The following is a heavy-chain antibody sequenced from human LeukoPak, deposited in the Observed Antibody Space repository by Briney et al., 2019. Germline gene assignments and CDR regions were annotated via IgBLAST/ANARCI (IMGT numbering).Heavy chain of an antibody. D-gene: IGHD6-19*01. CDR3: ARGAVAGIYDY. V-gene: IGHV3-21*01. J-gene: IGHJ4*02. CDR1: GFTLSSYS. CDR2: ISTTSSFI. Sequence: GGSLRLSCGASGFTLSSYSMSWVRQAPGKGLEWVSSISTTSSFIYYADSLKGRFTISRDNAKNSLYLQMNSLGAEDTAVYFCARGAVAGIYDYWGQGTLVTVAS.